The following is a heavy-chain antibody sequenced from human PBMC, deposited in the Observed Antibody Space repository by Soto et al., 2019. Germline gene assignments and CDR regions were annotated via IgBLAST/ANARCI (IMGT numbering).Heavy chain of an antibody. CDR2: ITHSGST. Sequence: QVQLQQWGAGLLKPSETLSLTGAVYGGSLSGYYWSWIRQPPGKGLEWIGEITHSGSTKYNPSLKSRVPISVDSSNNQFSLKLSSVTAADTAVYYCARTVRGWFDPWGHGTLVTVSS. J-gene: IGHJ5*02. CDR1: GGSLSGYY. CDR3: ARTVRGWFDP. V-gene: IGHV4-34*01.